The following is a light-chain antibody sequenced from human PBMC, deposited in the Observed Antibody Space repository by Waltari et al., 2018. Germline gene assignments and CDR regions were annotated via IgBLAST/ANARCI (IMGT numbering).Light chain of an antibody. Sequence: QSVLTQPHSASGAPGQEVRLSCPGGSTPLPTDVSWYQQFPGTAPKPIVYKDYERPSGVPDRFSASKSGTSASLAISGLRSDDEADYYCATWDDSLNGWVFGGGTKLTVL. CDR3: ATWDDSLNGWV. V-gene: IGLV1-47*01. CDR1: STPLPTD. CDR2: KDY. J-gene: IGLJ3*02.